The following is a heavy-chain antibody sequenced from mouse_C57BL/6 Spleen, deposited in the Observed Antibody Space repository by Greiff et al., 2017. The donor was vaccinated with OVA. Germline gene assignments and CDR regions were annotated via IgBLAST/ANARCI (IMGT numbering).Heavy chain of an antibody. D-gene: IGHD2-3*01. Sequence: QVQLQQSGPELVKPGASVKISCKASGYAFSSSWMNWVKQRPGKGLEWIGRIYPGDGDTNYNGKFKGKATLTADKSSSTAYMQLSSLTSEDYAVYVWAEGGYDGYYDYAMDYWGQGTSVTVSS. J-gene: IGHJ4*01. CDR1: GYAFSSSW. V-gene: IGHV1-82*01. CDR2: IYPGDGDT. CDR3: AEGGYDGYYDYAMDY.